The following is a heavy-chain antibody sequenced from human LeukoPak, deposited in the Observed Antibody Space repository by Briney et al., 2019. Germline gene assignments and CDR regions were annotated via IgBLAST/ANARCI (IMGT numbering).Heavy chain of an antibody. CDR2: ISGSSRHK. Sequence: PGVSLRLSCAASGFTFSSYTMNWVRQAPGKGLEWVSSISGSSRHKYYADSVKGRFTISRDNAKNSLYLQMNSLRAEDTAVYYCARTANFAAGYYIDYWGQGTLVTVSS. V-gene: IGHV3-21*01. D-gene: IGHD6-13*01. CDR1: GFTFSSYT. J-gene: IGHJ4*02. CDR3: ARTANFAAGYYIDY.